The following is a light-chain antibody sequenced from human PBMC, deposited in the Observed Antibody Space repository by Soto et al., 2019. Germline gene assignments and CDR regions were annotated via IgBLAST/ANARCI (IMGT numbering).Light chain of an antibody. CDR2: GAS. CDR1: QSVSSN. V-gene: IGKV3-15*01. Sequence: ERVMTQSPATLSASPGERVTLSCRASQSVSSNLAWYQHKPGQAPRLLIYGASTRATDIPARFSGSGSGTDFTLTISSLQSEDFAVYFCQQYHIWPSWTFGRGTKVELK. J-gene: IGKJ1*01. CDR3: QQYHIWPSWT.